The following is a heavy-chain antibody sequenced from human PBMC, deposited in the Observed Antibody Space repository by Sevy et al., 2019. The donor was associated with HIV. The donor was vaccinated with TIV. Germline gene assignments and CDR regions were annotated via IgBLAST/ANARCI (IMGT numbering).Heavy chain of an antibody. CDR1: GFTFSTYS. CDR2: LSFGCGEI. CDR3: AREGCTKPHDY. D-gene: IGHD2-8*01. V-gene: IGHV3-23*01. J-gene: IGHJ4*02. Sequence: GGSLRLSCAASGFTFSTYSMSWVRQPPGKGLEGVSTLSFGCGEINYADSVKGRFTISRDNSKSSVYLQMNNLRLEDTAVYYCAREGCTKPHDYWGQGTLVTVSS.